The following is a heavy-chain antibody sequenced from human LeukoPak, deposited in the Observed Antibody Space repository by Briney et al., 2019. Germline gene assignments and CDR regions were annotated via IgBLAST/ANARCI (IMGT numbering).Heavy chain of an antibody. CDR1: GFTFDDYA. Sequence: PGGSLRLSCAASGFTFDDYAMHWVRQAPGEGLEWVSGISWNSGSIGYADSAKGRFTISRDNAKDSLYLQMNSLRAEDTALYYCAKAYYYVGWFDPWGQGTLVTVSS. CDR2: ISWNSGSI. D-gene: IGHD3-10*02. J-gene: IGHJ5*02. CDR3: AKAYYYVGWFDP. V-gene: IGHV3-9*01.